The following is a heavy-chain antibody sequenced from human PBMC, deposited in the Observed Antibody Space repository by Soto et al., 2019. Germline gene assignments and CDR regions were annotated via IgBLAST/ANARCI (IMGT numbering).Heavy chain of an antibody. Sequence: SETLSLTCTVSGGSISSGGYYWSWIRQHPGKGLEWIGYIYYSGSTYYNPSLKSRVTISVDTSKNQFSLKLSSVTAADTAVYYCARADIVVVVAADGSWFDPWGQGTLVTVSS. CDR3: ARADIVVVVAADGSWFDP. CDR2: IYYSGST. J-gene: IGHJ5*02. CDR1: GGSISSGGYY. D-gene: IGHD2-15*01. V-gene: IGHV4-31*03.